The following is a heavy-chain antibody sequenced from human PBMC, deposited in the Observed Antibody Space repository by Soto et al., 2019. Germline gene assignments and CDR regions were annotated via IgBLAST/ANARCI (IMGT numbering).Heavy chain of an antibody. CDR2: TGSGTGPG. Sequence: SVKVSCKASGGILSTNPISWVRQAPGQGLEWMGGTGSGTGPGNNAQKFQGRLTVTADKSTSTVYMELTNLSSEDTAVYYCARRDSGGFFRFFDSWGQGTLVTVSS. CDR3: ARRDSGGFFRFFDS. V-gene: IGHV1-69*06. CDR1: GGILSTNP. D-gene: IGHD2-15*01. J-gene: IGHJ4*02.